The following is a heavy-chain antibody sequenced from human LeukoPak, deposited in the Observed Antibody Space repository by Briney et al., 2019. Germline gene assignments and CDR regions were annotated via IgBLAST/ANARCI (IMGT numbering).Heavy chain of an antibody. CDR1: GFTFRSYS. CDR3: ARDIVTAMVDY. Sequence: GGSLRLSCEASGFTFRSYSMNWVRQAPGKGLEWVSSISSSSSYIYYADSVKGRFTTSRDNAKNSLYLQMSSLRADDTAVYYCARDIVTAMVDYWGQGTLVTVSS. D-gene: IGHD5-12*01. V-gene: IGHV3-21*01. J-gene: IGHJ4*02. CDR2: ISSSSSYI.